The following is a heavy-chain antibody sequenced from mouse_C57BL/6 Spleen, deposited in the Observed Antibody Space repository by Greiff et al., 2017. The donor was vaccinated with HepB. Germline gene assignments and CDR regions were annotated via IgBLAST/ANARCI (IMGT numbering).Heavy chain of an antibody. V-gene: IGHV1-26*01. CDR1: GYTFTDYY. CDR2: INPNNGGT. D-gene: IGHD2-5*01. Sequence: EVQLQQSGPELVKPGASVKISCKASGYTFTDYYMNWVKQSHGKSLEWIGDINPNNGGTSYNQKFKGKATLTVDKSSSTAYMELRSLTSEDSAVYYCARYSNYGAAWFAYWGQGTLVTVSA. J-gene: IGHJ3*01. CDR3: ARYSNYGAAWFAY.